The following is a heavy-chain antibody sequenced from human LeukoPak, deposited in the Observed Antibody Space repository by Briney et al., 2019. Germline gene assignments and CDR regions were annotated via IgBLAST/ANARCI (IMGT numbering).Heavy chain of an antibody. CDR1: GFTFSSYS. CDR3: ARLRRNSDRSGFYYYYDY. V-gene: IGHV3-21*01. J-gene: IGHJ4*02. Sequence: RGSLRLSCAASGFTFSSYSFNWVRQAPGKGLEWVSSINTVGTYIYYADSVRGRFTISRDNAENSLWLQMNSLRAEDSAVYYCARLRRNSDRSGFYYYYDYWGQGTLVTVSS. CDR2: INTVGTYI. D-gene: IGHD3-22*01.